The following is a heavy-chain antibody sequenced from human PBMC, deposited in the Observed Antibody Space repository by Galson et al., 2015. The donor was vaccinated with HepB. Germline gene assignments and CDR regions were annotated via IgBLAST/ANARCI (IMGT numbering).Heavy chain of an antibody. J-gene: IGHJ4*02. CDR2: IKYDGSEK. CDR1: RFIFSDYW. V-gene: IGHV3-7*03. CDR3: ARGEVGGFDY. D-gene: IGHD1-26*01. Sequence: SLRLSCAASRFIFSDYWMNWVRQAPGKGLEWVATIKYDGSEKYYVDSVKGRFIISRDNGKNSVYLQLNSLRVEDTALYYCARGEVGGFDYWGQGTLVTVSS.